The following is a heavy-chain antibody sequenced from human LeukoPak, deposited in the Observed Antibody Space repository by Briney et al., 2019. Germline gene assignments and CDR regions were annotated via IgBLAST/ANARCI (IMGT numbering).Heavy chain of an antibody. CDR1: GYTFTSYG. V-gene: IGHV1-18*01. CDR3: ARDFGYSYGYGYFDY. Sequence: GASVKVSCKASGYTFTSYGISWVRQAPGQGLEWMGWISAYNGNTNYAQKLQGRVTMTTDTSTSTAYMELSSLRSEDTAVYYCARDFGYSYGYGYFDYWGQGTLVSVSS. J-gene: IGHJ4*02. D-gene: IGHD5-18*01. CDR2: ISAYNGNT.